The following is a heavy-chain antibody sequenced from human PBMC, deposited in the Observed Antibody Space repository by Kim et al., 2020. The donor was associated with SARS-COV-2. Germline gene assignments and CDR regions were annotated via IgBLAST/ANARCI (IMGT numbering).Heavy chain of an antibody. J-gene: IGHJ4*02. V-gene: IGHV4-38-2*02. Sequence: SETLSLTCTVSGYSINSDYYWGWIRQSPGKGLEWIGSISNSGSSYPNPSLKSRVIISLDTSKNQFSLELSSVTAADTAVYYCARWYKEYDHVWGSYRSGMFDYWGQGTLVSVSS. CDR1: GYSINSDYY. D-gene: IGHD3-16*02. CDR3: ARWYKEYDHVWGSYRSGMFDY. CDR2: ISNSGSS.